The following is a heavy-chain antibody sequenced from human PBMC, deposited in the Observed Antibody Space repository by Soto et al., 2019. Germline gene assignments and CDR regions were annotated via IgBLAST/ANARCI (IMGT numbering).Heavy chain of an antibody. V-gene: IGHV3-23*01. J-gene: IGHJ4*02. D-gene: IGHD3-22*01. CDR2: ISGSGGST. CDR3: EKEGPPDSSGYYLDY. Sequence: GGSLRLSCAASGFTFSSYAMSWVRQAPGRGLEWVSAISGSGGSTYYADSVKGRFTISRDNSKNTLYLQMNSLRAEDTAVYYCEKEGPPDSSGYYLDYWGQGTLVTVSS. CDR1: GFTFSSYA.